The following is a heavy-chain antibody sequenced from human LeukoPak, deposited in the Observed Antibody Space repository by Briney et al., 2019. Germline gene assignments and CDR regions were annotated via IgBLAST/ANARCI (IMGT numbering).Heavy chain of an antibody. CDR3: ARDPPRITMIVVVDF. Sequence: ASVKVSCKASGYTFTGYYMHWVRQAPGQGLEWMGWINPNSGGTNYAQEFQGRVTMTRDTSISTAYMELSRLRSDDTAVYYCARDPPRITMIVVVDFWGQGTLVTVSS. D-gene: IGHD3-22*01. J-gene: IGHJ4*02. CDR1: GYTFTGYY. CDR2: INPNSGGT. V-gene: IGHV1-2*02.